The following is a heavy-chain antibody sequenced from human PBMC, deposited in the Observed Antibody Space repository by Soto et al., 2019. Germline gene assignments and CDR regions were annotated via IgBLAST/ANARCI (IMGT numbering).Heavy chain of an antibody. J-gene: IGHJ6*02. CDR3: ARGVPDPVSGITMIVVPPQDYGMDV. V-gene: IGHV1-3*01. D-gene: IGHD3-22*01. Sequence: ASVKVSCKASGYTFTSYAMHWVRQAPGQRLEWMGWINAGNGNTKYSQKFQGRVTITRDTSASTAYMELSSLRSEDTAVYYCARGVPDPVSGITMIVVPPQDYGMDVWGQGTTVTVSS. CDR1: GYTFTSYA. CDR2: INAGNGNT.